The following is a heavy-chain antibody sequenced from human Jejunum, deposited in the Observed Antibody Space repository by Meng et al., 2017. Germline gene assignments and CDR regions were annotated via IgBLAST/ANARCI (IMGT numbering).Heavy chain of an antibody. CDR2: ISSSGGTI. D-gene: IGHD3-10*01. CDR3: ARSNMIRGVFFDY. V-gene: IGHV3-48*03. CDR1: GFTFSHHE. Sequence: GGSLRLSCAVSGFTFSHHEMNWVRQAPGKGLEWVSYISSSGGTIYYADSVKGRFTISRDNARNSLFLQMNSLRAEDTAFYYCARSNMIRGVFFDYWGQGTLVTVSS. J-gene: IGHJ4*02.